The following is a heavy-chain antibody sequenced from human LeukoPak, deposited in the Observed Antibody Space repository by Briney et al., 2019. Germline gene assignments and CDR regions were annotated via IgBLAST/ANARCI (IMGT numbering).Heavy chain of an antibody. J-gene: IGHJ4*02. CDR3: AKSHSVAQRGYFDY. CDR2: VSDSGGST. D-gene: IGHD2-15*01. Sequence: PGGSLRLSCAASRFIFSTYAMSWVRQAPGRGLEWVSTVSDSGGSTYYADSVKGRFTISRDNSKNTLYLQMNSLRAEDTAAYYCAKSHSVAQRGYFDYWGQGTLVTVSS. V-gene: IGHV3-23*01. CDR1: RFIFSTYA.